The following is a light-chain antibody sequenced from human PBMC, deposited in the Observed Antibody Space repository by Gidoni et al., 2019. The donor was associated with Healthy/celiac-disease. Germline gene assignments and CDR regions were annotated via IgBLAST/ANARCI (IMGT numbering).Light chain of an antibody. V-gene: IGLV2-23*02. J-gene: IGLJ2*01. CDR1: SSDVGSYNL. CDR3: CSYAGSSTFV. CDR2: EVN. Sequence: QSALTKPASVSGSPGQSITISCTGTSSDVGSYNLVSWYHQHPGKAPKLMIYEVNKRPSGVSNRFSGSKSGNTASLTISGLQAEDEADYYCCSYAGSSTFVFGGGTKLTVL.